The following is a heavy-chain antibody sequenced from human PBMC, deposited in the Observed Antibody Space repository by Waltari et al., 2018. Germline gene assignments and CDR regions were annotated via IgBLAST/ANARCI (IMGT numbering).Heavy chain of an antibody. Sequence: QVQLQESGPGLVRPSQTLSLTCTVSGGSISSGSVYWTWIRQPAGKGLEWVGHIFTSGSTKYNPSLKRRVSVSLDTSENQFSLRLSSVTAADTAVYYCARDEARYYDIMTGGGYYGLDVWGQGTTVTVS. CDR2: IFTSGST. V-gene: IGHV4-61*02. D-gene: IGHD3-9*01. J-gene: IGHJ6*02. CDR1: GGSISSGSVY. CDR3: ARDEARYYDIMTGGGYYGLDV.